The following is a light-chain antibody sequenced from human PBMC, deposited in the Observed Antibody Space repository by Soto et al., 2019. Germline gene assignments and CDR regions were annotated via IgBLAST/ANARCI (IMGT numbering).Light chain of an antibody. V-gene: IGKV3-20*01. CDR3: QQYAESPLT. Sequence: EIVLTQSPGTLSLCPGERATLSCRASQRVGRNYLAWFQHKPGQAPRLVIYDASNRATGVPDRFSGSGSGTDFTLTVTRPEPEDFAVYYCQQYAESPLTFGGGTKVDIK. J-gene: IGKJ4*01. CDR2: DAS. CDR1: QRVGRNY.